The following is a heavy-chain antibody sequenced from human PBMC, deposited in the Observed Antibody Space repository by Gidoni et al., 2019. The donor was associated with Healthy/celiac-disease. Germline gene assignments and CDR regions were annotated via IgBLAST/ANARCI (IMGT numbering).Heavy chain of an antibody. V-gene: IGHV3-23*01. D-gene: IGHD3-22*01. CDR2: ISGSGGST. Sequence: EVQLLESGGGLVQPGGSLSLYCEASGFTFSSSPMCWVRQAPGKGLEWVSAISGSGGSTYYADSVKGRFTISRDKSKNTLYLQMNSLRAEDTAVYYCASQIPYYYDSSGLSFDYWGQGTLVTVSS. J-gene: IGHJ4*02. CDR3: ASQIPYYYDSSGLSFDY. CDR1: GFTFSSSP.